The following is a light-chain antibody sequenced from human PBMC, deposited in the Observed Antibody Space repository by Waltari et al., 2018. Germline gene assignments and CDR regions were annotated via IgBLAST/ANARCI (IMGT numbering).Light chain of an antibody. J-gene: IGLJ3*02. Sequence: QSVLTQPPSVSAATGQKVSISCSGSSTNIGNNYVCWYQQFPGTAPKLLIFDDDKRPSGSPDRFSASKSGTSATLAITGLQTGDEADYYCGTWESSLGAGVVGGGTKLTVL. CDR1: STNIGNNY. CDR3: GTWESSLGAGV. CDR2: DDD. V-gene: IGLV1-51*01.